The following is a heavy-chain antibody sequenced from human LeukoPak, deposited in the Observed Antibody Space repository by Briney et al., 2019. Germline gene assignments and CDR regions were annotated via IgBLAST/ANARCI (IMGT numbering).Heavy chain of an antibody. D-gene: IGHD1-1*01. CDR3: ARVREDPWNSAPHAFDI. CDR2: IYHSGST. J-gene: IGHJ3*02. Sequence: PSETLSLTCTVSGYSISSGYYWGWIGQPPGKGLEWIANIYHSGSTYYNPSLKGRVTISVDTSKNQFSLKLSSVTAADTAVYYCARVREDPWNSAPHAFDIWGQGTMVTVSS. CDR1: GYSISSGYY. V-gene: IGHV4-38-2*02.